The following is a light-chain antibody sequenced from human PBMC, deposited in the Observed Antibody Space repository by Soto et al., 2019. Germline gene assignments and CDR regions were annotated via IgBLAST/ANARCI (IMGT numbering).Light chain of an antibody. CDR1: QSVLYSSKNKNY. CDR2: WAS. V-gene: IGKV4-1*01. CDR3: QQYYSTPQT. J-gene: IGKJ1*01. Sequence: DIVMTQSPDSLAVSLGERATINCKSSQSVLYSSKNKNYLAWYQQKPGQPPKLLIYWASTRESGVPDRLSGSVSGTDFTLTISSLQAEDVAVYYCQQYYSTPQTFGQGTKVEIK.